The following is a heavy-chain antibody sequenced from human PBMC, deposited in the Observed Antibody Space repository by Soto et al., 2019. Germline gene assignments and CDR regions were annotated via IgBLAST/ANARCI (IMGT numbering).Heavy chain of an antibody. Sequence: ASVKVSCKASGYTFTGYYMHWVRQAPGQGLEWMGWINPNSGGTNYAQKFQGWVTMTRDTSISTAYMELSRLRSDDTAVYYCARSRLSLMVYAICAAFDIWGQGTMVTVSS. D-gene: IGHD2-8*01. CDR3: ARSRLSLMVYAICAAFDI. CDR1: GYTFTGYY. CDR2: INPNSGGT. V-gene: IGHV1-2*04. J-gene: IGHJ3*02.